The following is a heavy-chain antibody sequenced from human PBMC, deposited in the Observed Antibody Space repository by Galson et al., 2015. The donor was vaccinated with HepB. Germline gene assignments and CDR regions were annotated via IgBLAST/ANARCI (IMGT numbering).Heavy chain of an antibody. CDR3: ARVLNPKGYDFWSGYGTAPVPSGDNWFDP. J-gene: IGHJ5*02. CDR1: GFTFSDYY. D-gene: IGHD3-3*01. Sequence: SLRLSCAASGFTFSDYYMSWIRQAPGKGLEWVSYISSSGSTIYYADSVKGRFTISRDNAKNSLYLQMNSLRAEDTAVYYCARVLNPKGYDFWSGYGTAPVPSGDNWFDPWGQGTLVTVSS. V-gene: IGHV3-11*01. CDR2: ISSSGSTI.